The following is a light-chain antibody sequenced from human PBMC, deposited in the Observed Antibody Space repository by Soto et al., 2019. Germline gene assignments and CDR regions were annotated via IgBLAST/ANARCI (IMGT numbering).Light chain of an antibody. J-gene: IGKJ4*01. V-gene: IGKV1-12*01. CDR3: QQANSFLALT. Sequence: DIHMSQSPSSVSASVGYRITITCRASQDISTWLAWYQQKPVKAPKLLXYAASSLQSGVTSRFSGSGSGTEFTLTISSLQHEDFANYYCQQANSFLALTFGGGTKVDIK. CDR2: AAS. CDR1: QDISTW.